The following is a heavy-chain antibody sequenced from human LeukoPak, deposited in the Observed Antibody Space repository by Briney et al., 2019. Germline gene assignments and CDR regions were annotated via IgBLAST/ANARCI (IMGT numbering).Heavy chain of an antibody. Sequence: SQTLSLTCAISGDSVSSKSTAWNWIRQSPSRGLEWLGRTYYRTKRYDDYAVSVRGRITISPDTSKNHFSLHFNSMTPEDTAVYYCARGSSDYYVSSFDYWGQGTPVTVSS. CDR2: TYYRTKRYD. CDR3: ARGSSDYYVSSFDY. D-gene: IGHD3-10*01. CDR1: GDSVSSKSTA. J-gene: IGHJ4*02. V-gene: IGHV6-1*01.